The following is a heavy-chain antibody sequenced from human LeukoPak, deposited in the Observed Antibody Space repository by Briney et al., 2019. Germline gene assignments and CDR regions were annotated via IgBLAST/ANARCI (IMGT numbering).Heavy chain of an antibody. V-gene: IGHV3-53*01. CDR2: IYSGGST. CDR3: ARDRPGRRWFDP. D-gene: IGHD6-6*01. J-gene: IGHJ5*02. CDR1: GFSFSSQW. Sequence: GGSLRLSCAASGFSFSSQWMSWVRQAPGKGLEWVSVIYSGGSTYYADSVKGRFTISRDNSKNTLYLQMNSLRAEDTAVYYCARDRPGRRWFDPWGQGTLVTVSS.